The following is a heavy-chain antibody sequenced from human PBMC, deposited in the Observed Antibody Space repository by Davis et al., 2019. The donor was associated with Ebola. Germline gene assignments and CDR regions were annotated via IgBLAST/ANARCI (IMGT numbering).Heavy chain of an antibody. J-gene: IGHJ4*02. CDR3: ARANYNGSGSYTDY. V-gene: IGHV3-48*03. CDR2: ISSSGSTI. Sequence: PGGSLRLSCAASGFTFSSYEMNWVRQAPGKGLEWVSYISSSGSTIYYADSVKGRFTISRDNAKNSLYLQMNSLRAEDTAVYYCARANYNGSGSYTDYWGQGTLVTVSS. D-gene: IGHD3-10*01. CDR1: GFTFSSYE.